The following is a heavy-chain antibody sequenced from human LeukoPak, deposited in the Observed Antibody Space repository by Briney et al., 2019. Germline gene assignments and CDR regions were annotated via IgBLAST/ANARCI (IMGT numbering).Heavy chain of an antibody. CDR2: IKQDGSEK. D-gene: IGHD3-22*01. V-gene: IGHV3-7*01. CDR1: GFTFDDHG. CDR3: ARVGYYDSSGYYYVDTYYFDY. Sequence: GGSLRLSCAASGFTFDDHGMSWVRQAPGKGLEWVANIKQDGSEKYYVDSVKGRFTISRDNAKNSLYLQMNSLRAEDTAVYYCARVGYYDSSGYYYVDTYYFDYWGQGTLVTVSS. J-gene: IGHJ4*02.